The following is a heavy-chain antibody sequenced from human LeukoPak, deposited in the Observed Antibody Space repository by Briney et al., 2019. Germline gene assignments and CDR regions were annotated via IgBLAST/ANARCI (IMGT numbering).Heavy chain of an antibody. CDR1: GFTVSSNY. V-gene: IGHV3-66*01. D-gene: IGHD3-16*01. CDR2: IYSGGST. J-gene: IGHJ4*02. Sequence: PGGSLRLSCAASGFTVSSNYMGWVRQAPGKGLEWVSVIYSGGSTYYADSVKGRFTISRDNSKNMLYLQMNSLRAEDTAVYYCARDGGPAYGDFDYWGQGTLVTVSS. CDR3: ARDGGPAYGDFDY.